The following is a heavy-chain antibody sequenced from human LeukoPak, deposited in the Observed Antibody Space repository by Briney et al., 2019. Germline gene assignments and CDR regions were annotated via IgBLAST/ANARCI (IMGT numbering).Heavy chain of an antibody. CDR2: ISGSGGST. D-gene: IGHD3-3*01. V-gene: IGHV3-23*01. J-gene: IGHJ4*02. Sequence: GGPLRLSCAASGFAFSSYGMSWVRQAPGKGLEWVSAISGSGGSTYYADSVKGRFTISRDNSKNTLYLQMNSLRAEDTAVYYCARGGYYGSGRYYFDSWGQGTLVTVSS. CDR3: ARGGYYGSGRYYFDS. CDR1: GFAFSSYG.